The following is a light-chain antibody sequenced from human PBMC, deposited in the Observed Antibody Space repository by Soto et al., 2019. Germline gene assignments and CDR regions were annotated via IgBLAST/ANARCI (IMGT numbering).Light chain of an antibody. V-gene: IGKV3D-15*01. Sequence: EVVMTQSPATLSVSPGERATLSCRASQSVSYNLAWYQQRPGQAPRLLIYGASTRATGIPARFSGNGSGTEFTLTISSLQSEDFAVYYCQQYNKWPPLTFGGGTRVDIK. CDR3: QQYNKWPPLT. CDR1: QSVSYN. CDR2: GAS. J-gene: IGKJ4*01.